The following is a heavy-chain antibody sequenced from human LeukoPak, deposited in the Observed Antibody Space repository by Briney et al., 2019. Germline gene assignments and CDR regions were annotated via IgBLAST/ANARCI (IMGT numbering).Heavy chain of an antibody. CDR3: TRVGDIVVVPAALWFDY. CDR2: IRSKAYGGTT. CDR1: GFTFSSYS. D-gene: IGHD2-2*01. J-gene: IGHJ4*02. V-gene: IGHV3-49*04. Sequence: GGSLRLSCAASGFTFSSYSMNWVRQAPGKGLEWVGFIRSKAYGGTTEYAASVKGRFTISRDDSKSIAYLQMNSLKTEDTAVYYCTRVGDIVVVPAALWFDYWGQGTLVTVSS.